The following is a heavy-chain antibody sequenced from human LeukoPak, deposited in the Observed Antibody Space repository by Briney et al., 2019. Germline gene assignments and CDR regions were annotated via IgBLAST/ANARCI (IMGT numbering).Heavy chain of an antibody. J-gene: IGHJ5*02. V-gene: IGHV3-9*01. CDR2: ISWNSGSI. D-gene: IGHD3-22*01. CDR1: GFTFDDYA. CDR3: AKDSRYYYDSSGYSWFDP. Sequence: PGRSLRLSCAASGFTFDDYAMRWVRQAPGEGLEWVSGISWNSGSIGYADSVKGRFTISRDNAKNSLYLQMNSLRAEDTALYYCAKDSRYYYDSSGYSWFDPWGQGTLVTVSS.